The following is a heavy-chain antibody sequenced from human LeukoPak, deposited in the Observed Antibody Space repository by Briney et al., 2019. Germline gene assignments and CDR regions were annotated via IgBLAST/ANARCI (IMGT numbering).Heavy chain of an antibody. CDR3: AKDMPRYCSSTSCSYFGY. Sequence: GGSLRLSCAASGFTFSSYAMSWVRQAPGKGLEWVSAISGSGGSTYYADSVKSRFTISRDNSKNTLYLQMDSLRAEDTAVYYCAKDMPRYCSSTSCSYFGYWGQGTLVTVSS. CDR1: GFTFSSYA. D-gene: IGHD2-2*01. V-gene: IGHV3-23*01. CDR2: ISGSGGST. J-gene: IGHJ4*02.